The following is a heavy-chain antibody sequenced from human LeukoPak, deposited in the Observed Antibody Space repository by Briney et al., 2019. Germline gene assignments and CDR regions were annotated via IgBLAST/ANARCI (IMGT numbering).Heavy chain of an antibody. CDR3: ASVPFRDGHLPNYFDY. D-gene: IGHD2-8*01. V-gene: IGHV4-34*01. CDR1: GGSFSDYY. CDR2: INHSGST. J-gene: IGHJ4*02. Sequence: PSETLSLTCAVYGGSFSDYYWSWIRQPPGKGLEWIGEINHSGSTNYNPSLKSRVTISVDTSKKQFSLRLRYVTAADTAVYYCASVPFRDGHLPNYFDYWGQGTLVTVSS.